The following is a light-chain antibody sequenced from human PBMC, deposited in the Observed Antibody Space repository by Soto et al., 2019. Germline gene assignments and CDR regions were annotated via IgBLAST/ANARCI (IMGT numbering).Light chain of an antibody. J-gene: IGKJ2*01. Sequence: EVVLTQSPGTLSLSPGDRATVSCRASQTVHSSFFAWYQQKGGQAPRLLIYGTSNRAAGIPDRFSGHGSGTAFTLTIDGLEPEDFAMYFWQQDGGSPPYTFGRGTRVEI. V-gene: IGKV3-20*01. CDR3: QQDGGSPPYT. CDR2: GTS. CDR1: QTVHSSF.